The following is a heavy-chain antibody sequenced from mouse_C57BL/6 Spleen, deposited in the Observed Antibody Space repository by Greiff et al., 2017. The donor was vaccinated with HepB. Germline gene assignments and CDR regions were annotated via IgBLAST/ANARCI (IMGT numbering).Heavy chain of an antibody. Sequence: QVQLQQSGAELVRPGASVKLSCKASGYTFTDYYINWVKQRPGQGLEWIARIYPGSGNTYYNEKFKGKATLTAEKSSSTAYMQLSSLTSEDSAVYFCATYYSNYGGFAYWGQGTLVTVSA. CDR2: IYPGSGNT. CDR3: ATYYSNYGGFAY. D-gene: IGHD2-5*01. J-gene: IGHJ3*01. CDR1: GYTFTDYY. V-gene: IGHV1-76*01.